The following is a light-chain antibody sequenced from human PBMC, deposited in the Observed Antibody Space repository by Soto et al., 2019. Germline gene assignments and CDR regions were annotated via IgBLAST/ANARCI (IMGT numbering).Light chain of an antibody. V-gene: IGLV2-23*01. CDR2: EGN. CDR1: RSDVDTYSF. CDR3: CSYARGGVV. J-gene: IGLJ3*02. Sequence: QSVLTQPASVSGSPGQSIAISCTGNRSDVDTYSFVSWYQHHAGTAPQLMIFEGNKRPSGVSDRFSGSRSGKTASLTISGLQAEDEADYYCCSYARGGVVFGGGTKLTVL.